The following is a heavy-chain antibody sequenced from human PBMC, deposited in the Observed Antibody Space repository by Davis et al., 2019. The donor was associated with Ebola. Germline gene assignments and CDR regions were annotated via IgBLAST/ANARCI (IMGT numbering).Heavy chain of an antibody. V-gene: IGHV3-30-3*01. D-gene: IGHD2-15*01. CDR2: ISFDESTQ. J-gene: IGHJ4*02. CDR3: ARDTLLAAISYFDL. CDR1: GFTFSNYA. Sequence: GESLKISCAASGFTFSNYAMNWVRQSPGKGLEGVAAISFDESTQYYADSVKGRFTISRDNSRNTLFLQMTSLTAEDTATYYCARDTLLAAISYFDLWGQGTQVTVSS.